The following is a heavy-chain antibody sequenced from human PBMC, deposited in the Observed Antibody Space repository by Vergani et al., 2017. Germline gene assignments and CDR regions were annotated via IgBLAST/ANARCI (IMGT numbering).Heavy chain of an antibody. CDR2: ISGSGGST. Sequence: EVQLLESGGDLVQPGGSLRLSCAASGFTFSSYAMSWVRQAPGKGLEWVSAISGSGGSTYYADSVKGRFTISRDNSKNTLHLQMNSLRAGDTAVYFCAKTISGSYYQLDYWGQGTLVTVSS. CDR1: GFTFSSYA. J-gene: IGHJ4*02. CDR3: AKTISGSYYQLDY. V-gene: IGHV3-23*01. D-gene: IGHD1-26*01.